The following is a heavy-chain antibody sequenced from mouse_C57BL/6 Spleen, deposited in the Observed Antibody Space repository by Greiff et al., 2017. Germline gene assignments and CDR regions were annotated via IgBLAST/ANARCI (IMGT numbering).Heavy chain of an antibody. D-gene: IGHD2-12*01. Sequence: QVQLQQPGAELVLPGASVKLSCKPSGYTFTSYWMHWVKQRPGQGLEWIGEIDPSDSYTTYNQKFKGKSTLTVAKSSSTAYMQLSSLTSEDSAVYYCARWGVTTGVYFANRRHATTRT. CDR1: GYTFTSYW. CDR3: ARWGVTTGVYFAN. J-gene: IGHJ2*01. CDR2: IDPSDSYT. V-gene: IGHV1-69*01.